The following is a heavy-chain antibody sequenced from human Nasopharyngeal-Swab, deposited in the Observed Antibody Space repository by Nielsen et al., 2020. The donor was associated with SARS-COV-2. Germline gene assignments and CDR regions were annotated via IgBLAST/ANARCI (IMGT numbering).Heavy chain of an antibody. V-gene: IGHV4-59*01. Sequence: SETLSLTCTVSGGSISSYYWSWIRQPPGKGPEWIGYIHYSGSTNYNPSLKSRVTISIDTSKNQFSLKLSSVTAAETAVYYCASVYYDSSGYYYWFAPWGQGTLVTVSS. D-gene: IGHD3-22*01. CDR3: ASVYYDSSGYYYWFAP. J-gene: IGHJ5*02. CDR2: IHYSGST. CDR1: GGSISSYY.